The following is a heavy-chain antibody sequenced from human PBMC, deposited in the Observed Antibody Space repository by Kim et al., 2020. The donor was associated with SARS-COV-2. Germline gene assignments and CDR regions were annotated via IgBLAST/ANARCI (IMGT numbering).Heavy chain of an antibody. CDR3: AREGLAAFDI. CDR1: GGSISSYY. J-gene: IGHJ3*02. Sequence: SETLSLTCTVSGGSISSYYWSWIRQPPGKGLEWIGYIYYSRSTNHNPSLKSRVTISVDTSKNQFSLKLSSVTAADTAVYYCAREGLAAFDIWGQGTMVTVSS. V-gene: IGHV4-59*01. CDR2: IYYSRST.